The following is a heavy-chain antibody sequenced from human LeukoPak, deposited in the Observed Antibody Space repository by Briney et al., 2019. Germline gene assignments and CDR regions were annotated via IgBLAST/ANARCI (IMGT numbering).Heavy chain of an antibody. CDR2: IKQDGSEK. CDR3: ARDGPVTPSYYYYYGLDV. D-gene: IGHD4-17*01. CDR1: GFTFSSYW. V-gene: IGHV3-7*01. J-gene: IGHJ6*02. Sequence: PGGSLRLSCAASGFTFSSYWMSWVRQAPGEGLEWVANIKQDGSEKYYVDSVKGRFTISRDNAKNSLYLQMNSLRAEDTAVYYCARDGPVTPSYYYYYGLDVWGQGTTVTVSS.